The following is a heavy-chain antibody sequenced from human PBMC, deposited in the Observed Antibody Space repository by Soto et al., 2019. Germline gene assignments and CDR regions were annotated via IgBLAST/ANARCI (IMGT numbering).Heavy chain of an antibody. V-gene: IGHV4-39*01. CDR1: GGSITSSSYY. CDR3: MLGSGRKDFDY. CDR2: IYYSGST. D-gene: IGHD3-16*01. J-gene: IGHJ4*02. Sequence: PSETLSLTCTVSGGSITSSSYYWGWIRQPPGKGLEWIGNIYYSGSTYYNPSLKSRVTISVDTSKTQFSLKLSSVTAADTAVYYPMLGSGRKDFDYWGQGNLVTVSX.